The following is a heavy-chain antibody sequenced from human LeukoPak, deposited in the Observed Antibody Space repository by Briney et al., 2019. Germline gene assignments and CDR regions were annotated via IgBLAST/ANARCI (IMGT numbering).Heavy chain of an antibody. V-gene: IGHV4-59*01. CDR1: GGSISSYY. D-gene: IGHD3-9*01. J-gene: IGHJ3*02. CDR2: IYYSGST. Sequence: SETLSLTCTVSGGSISSYYWSWIRQPPGKGLEWIGYIYYSGSTNYNPSLKSRVTISVDTSKNQFSLKLSSVTAADTAVYYCARVFYDILSPGVDFDIWGQGTMVTVSS. CDR3: ARVFYDILSPGVDFDI.